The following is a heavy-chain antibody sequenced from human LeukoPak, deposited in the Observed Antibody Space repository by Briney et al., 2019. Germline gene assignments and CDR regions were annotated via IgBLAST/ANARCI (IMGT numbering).Heavy chain of an antibody. Sequence: QSGMSLRLSCAASGFTLSSYGMHWVRQAQGKGLEWVALISYDGSNKYYADSVKGRFTISRDNSKNTLYLQMNSLRAEDTAVYYCAKEVGTAIFLIDYWGQGTLVTVSS. V-gene: IGHV3-30*18. J-gene: IGHJ4*02. CDR3: AKEVGTAIFLIDY. D-gene: IGHD5-18*01. CDR2: ISYDGSNK. CDR1: GFTLSSYG.